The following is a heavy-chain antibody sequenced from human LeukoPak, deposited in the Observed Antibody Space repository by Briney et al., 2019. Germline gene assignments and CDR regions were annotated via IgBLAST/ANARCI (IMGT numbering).Heavy chain of an antibody. CDR2: IYYSGST. V-gene: IGHV4-59*08. CDR3: ARASFDY. CDR1: GGSISSYY. J-gene: IGHJ4*02. Sequence: PSETLSLTCTVSGGSISSYYWSWIRQPPGKGLEWIGYIYYSGSTNYNPSLKSRVTISVDTSKNQFSLKLSSVTAADTAVYYCARASFDYWGQGTLATVSS.